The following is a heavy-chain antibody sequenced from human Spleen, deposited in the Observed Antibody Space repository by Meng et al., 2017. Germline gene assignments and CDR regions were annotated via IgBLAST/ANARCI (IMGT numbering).Heavy chain of an antibody. CDR2: IGHSGFT. D-gene: IGHD1/OR15-1a*01. Sequence: QPQLQDSGPGLVKPAETLSLTCSVSGDSISSSDPYWGWILQSPGKGLEWIGSIGHSGFTYYTPSLESRVTVSVDTSRSQFSLELTSVTAADTAVYYCVRSRAWVRTGFDPWGQGTLVTVSS. CDR1: GDSISSSDPY. CDR3: VRSRAWVRTGFDP. V-gene: IGHV4-39*01. J-gene: IGHJ5*02.